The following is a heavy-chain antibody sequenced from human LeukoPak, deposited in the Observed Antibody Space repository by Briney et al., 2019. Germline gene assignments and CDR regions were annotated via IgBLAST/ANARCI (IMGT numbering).Heavy chain of an antibody. J-gene: IGHJ3*02. Sequence: PGGSLRLSCAASGFTFSSYGMHWVRQAPGKGPEWVAFIRYDGSNKYYADSVRGRFTISRDNSKNTLYLQMNSLRAEDTAVYYCARVFVVVGSTDAFDIWGQGTVVTVSS. D-gene: IGHD2-15*01. CDR2: IRYDGSNK. CDR1: GFTFSSYG. CDR3: ARVFVVVGSTDAFDI. V-gene: IGHV3-30*02.